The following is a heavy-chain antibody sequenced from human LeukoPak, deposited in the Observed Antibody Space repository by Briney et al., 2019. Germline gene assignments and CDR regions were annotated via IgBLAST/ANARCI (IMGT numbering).Heavy chain of an antibody. J-gene: IGHJ4*02. Sequence: ASVKVSCKASGYTFTSYYMHWVRQAPGQGLEWMGIINPSGGSTSYAQKFQGRVTMTRNTSISTAYMELSSLRSEDTAVYYCARGGSYDILTGYAPYRFDYWGQGTLVTVSS. CDR2: INPSGGST. CDR1: GYTFTSYY. V-gene: IGHV1-46*01. CDR3: ARGGSYDILTGYAPYRFDY. D-gene: IGHD3-9*01.